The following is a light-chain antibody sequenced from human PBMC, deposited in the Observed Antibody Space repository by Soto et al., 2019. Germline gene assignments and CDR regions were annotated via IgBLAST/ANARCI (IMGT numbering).Light chain of an antibody. V-gene: IGLV2-8*01. CDR2: EVS. Sequence: LTKPPSASGSPGQSVTISCTGTSSDVGGYNYVSWYQQHPGKAPKLVIYEVSKRPSGVPDRFSGSKSGNTASLTVSGLQAEDEADYYCSSYAGSNNFDVFGTGTKVTVL. CDR1: SSDVGGYNY. J-gene: IGLJ1*01. CDR3: SSYAGSNNFDV.